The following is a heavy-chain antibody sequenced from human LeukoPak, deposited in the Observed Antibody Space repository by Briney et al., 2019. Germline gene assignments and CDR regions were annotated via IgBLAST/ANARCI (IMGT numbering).Heavy chain of an antibody. CDR1: GFTFSDYL. Sequence: GGSLRLSCTGSGFTFSDYLLDWVRQAPGKGLEWLGSNTRGTNGYTTEYAASVKGIFIISRDDSKNSLYLHMNSLKIEDTAMYHCSRDGAAGDDSAFDIWGQGTMVTVSS. J-gene: IGHJ3*02. D-gene: IGHD3-22*01. CDR3: SRDGAAGDDSAFDI. CDR2: NTRGTNGYTT. V-gene: IGHV3-72*01.